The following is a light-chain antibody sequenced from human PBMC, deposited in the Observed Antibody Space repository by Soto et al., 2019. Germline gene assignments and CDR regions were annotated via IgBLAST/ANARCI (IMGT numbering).Light chain of an antibody. V-gene: IGLV1-47*01. CDR2: RNN. Sequence: QAVVTQPPSRSGTPGQRSPISGLESSPNMGSNYVFWYQHLPGTAPKLLIYRNNQRPSGVPDRFSGSKSGTSASLAISGLRSEDETDYYCAAWDDSLSGVVFGGGTKLTVL. CDR1: SPNMGSNY. J-gene: IGLJ2*01. CDR3: AAWDDSLSGVV.